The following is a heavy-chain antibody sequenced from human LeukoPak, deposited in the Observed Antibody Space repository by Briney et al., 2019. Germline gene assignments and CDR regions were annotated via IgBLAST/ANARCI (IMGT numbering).Heavy chain of an antibody. CDR1: GFTFSSYS. J-gene: IGHJ4*02. V-gene: IGHV3-21*01. Sequence: GGSLRLSCAASGFTFSSYSMNWVRQAPGKGLEWVSSISSGSTYMYYADSVKGRFTISRDNAQNSMYLQMNSLRAEDTAVYYCARSYTGYDLWGQGTQVTVSS. D-gene: IGHD5-12*01. CDR2: ISSGSTYM. CDR3: ARSYTGYDL.